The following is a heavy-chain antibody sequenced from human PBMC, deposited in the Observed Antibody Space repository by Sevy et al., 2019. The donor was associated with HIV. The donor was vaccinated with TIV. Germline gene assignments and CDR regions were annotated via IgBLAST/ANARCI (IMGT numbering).Heavy chain of an antibody. J-gene: IGHJ4*02. D-gene: IGHD2-21*02. V-gene: IGHV3-30-3*01. Sequence: GGSLRLSCAASGFTFSSYALHWVRQAPGKGLEWVAVISSDDGSNRNYGDSVKGRFTISRDNSKNRVYLQMNSLRAEDTAVYYCARDSGYCGGDCYGPGGYWGQGTLVTVSS. CDR2: ISSDDGSNR. CDR3: ARDSGYCGGDCYGPGGY. CDR1: GFTFSSYA.